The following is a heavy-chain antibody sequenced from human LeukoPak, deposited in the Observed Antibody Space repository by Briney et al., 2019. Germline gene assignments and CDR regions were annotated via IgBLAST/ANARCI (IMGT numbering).Heavy chain of an antibody. V-gene: IGHV3-9*01. CDR1: GFTFDDYA. D-gene: IGHD1-7*01. CDR3: VSLELPTY. Sequence: GGSLRLTCAASGFTFDDYAMHWVRQAPGKGLEWVSGISWNSGSIGYADSVKGRFTISRDNAKNSLYLQMNSLRAEDTALYYCVSLELPTYWGQGTLVTVSS. CDR2: ISWNSGSI. J-gene: IGHJ4*02.